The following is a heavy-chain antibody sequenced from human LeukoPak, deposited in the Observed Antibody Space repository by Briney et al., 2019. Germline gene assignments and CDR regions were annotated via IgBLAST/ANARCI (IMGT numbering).Heavy chain of an antibody. CDR3: AREYYDSSGYSDKYFQH. D-gene: IGHD3-22*01. CDR2: TYYSGST. J-gene: IGHJ1*01. Sequence: SETLSLTCTVSGDSISSSSYYWGWIRQPPGKRLEWIGSTYYSGSTYYNPSLKSRVTISVDTSKNQFSLKLSSVTAADTAVYYCAREYYDSSGYSDKYFQHWGQGTLVTVSS. CDR1: GDSISSSSYY. V-gene: IGHV4-39*07.